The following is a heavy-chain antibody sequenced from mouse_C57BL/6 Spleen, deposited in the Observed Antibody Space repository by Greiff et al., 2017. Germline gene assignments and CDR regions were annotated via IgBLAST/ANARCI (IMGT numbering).Heavy chain of an antibody. CDR3: ARRYYGSSYCFDY. CDR1: GYTFTSYW. CDR2: IYPGSGST. D-gene: IGHD1-1*01. V-gene: IGHV1-55*01. Sequence: QVQLQQPGAELVKPGASVKMSCKASGYTFTSYWITWVKQRPGQGLEWIGDIYPGSGSTNYNEKFKSKATLTVDTSSSTAYMQLSSLTSEDSAVYYCARRYYGSSYCFDYWGQGTTLTVSS. J-gene: IGHJ2*01.